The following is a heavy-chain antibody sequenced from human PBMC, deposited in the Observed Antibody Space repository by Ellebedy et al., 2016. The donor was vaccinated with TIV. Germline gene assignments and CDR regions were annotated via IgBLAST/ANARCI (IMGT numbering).Heavy chain of an antibody. J-gene: IGHJ6*02. CDR3: ARSTGGSPDLGYYYGMDV. V-gene: IGHV1-3*01. CDR2: INAGNGNT. Sequence: AASVKVSCKASGYTFTSYAMHWVRQAPGQRLEWMGWINAGNGNTKYSQKFQGRVTITRDTSASTAYMELRSLRSDDTAVYYCARSTGGSPDLGYYYGMDVWGQGTTVTVSS. D-gene: IGHD3-10*01. CDR1: GYTFTSYA.